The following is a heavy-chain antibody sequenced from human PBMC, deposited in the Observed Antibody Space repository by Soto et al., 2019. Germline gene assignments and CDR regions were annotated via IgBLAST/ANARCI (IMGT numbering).Heavy chain of an antibody. CDR1: GDSVSSNSAA. D-gene: IGHD6-19*01. Sequence: PSQTLSLTCAISGDSVSSNSAAWNWIRQSPSRGLEWLGRTYYRSKWYNDYAVSVKSRITINPDTSKNQFSLQLNSVTPEDTAVYYCARDFASITHSSTGSPYYYYGMDVWGQGTTVTVSS. V-gene: IGHV6-1*01. CDR3: ARDFASITHSSTGSPYYYYGMDV. CDR2: TYYRSKWYN. J-gene: IGHJ6*02.